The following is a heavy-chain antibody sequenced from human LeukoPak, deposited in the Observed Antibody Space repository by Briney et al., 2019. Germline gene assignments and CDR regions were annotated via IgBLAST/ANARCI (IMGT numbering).Heavy chain of an antibody. CDR2: MNPKSGNL. V-gene: IGHV1-8*02. Sequence: GASVKVSCKASGYTFTSYAMNWVRQAPGQGLEWMGWMNPKSGNLGSAQKFQGRITLTKGISINTAYLELTNLRSDDTAVYYCVRARNWFDPWGQGTLVTVSS. J-gene: IGHJ5*02. CDR1: GYTFTSYA. CDR3: VRARNWFDP.